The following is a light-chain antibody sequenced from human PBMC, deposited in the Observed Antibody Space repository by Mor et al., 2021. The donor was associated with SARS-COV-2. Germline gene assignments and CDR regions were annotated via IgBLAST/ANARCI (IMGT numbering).Light chain of an antibody. CDR2: DVS. CDR3: QQYNDWPGWT. Sequence: SVRTNLAWYQQKPGQAPRLLMYDVSTRATGTSARFTGSGSGTDFILTISSLQSEDFAVYYCQQYNDWPGWTLG. V-gene: IGKV3-15*01. J-gene: IGKJ1*01. CDR1: SVRTN.